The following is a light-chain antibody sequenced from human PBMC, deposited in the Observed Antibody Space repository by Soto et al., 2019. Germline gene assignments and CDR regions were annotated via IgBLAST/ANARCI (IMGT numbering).Light chain of an antibody. CDR1: SSDVGAYHY. CDR3: SSYAGTNNYV. Sequence: QSVLTQPPSASWSPGRSVTISCTGTSSDVGAYHYVSWYQQHPGKAPTLIIYEVSQRPSGVPDRFSGSKSGNTASLTVSGLQADDEADYYCSSYAGTNNYVFGTGTKVTVL. J-gene: IGLJ1*01. CDR2: EVS. V-gene: IGLV2-8*01.